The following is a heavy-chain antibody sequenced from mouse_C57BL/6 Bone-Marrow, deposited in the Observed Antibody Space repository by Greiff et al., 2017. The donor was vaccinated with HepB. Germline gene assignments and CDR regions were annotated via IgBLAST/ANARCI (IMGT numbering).Heavy chain of an antibody. CDR1: GFNIKDDY. Sequence: EVHLVESGAELVRPGASVKLSCTASGFNIKDDYMHWVKQRPEQGLEWIGWIDPENGDTEYASKFQGKATITADTSSNTAYLQLSSLTFEDTAVYYCTTILNYYGSSSYFDVWGTGTTVTVSS. CDR2: IDPENGDT. CDR3: TTILNYYGSSSYFDV. J-gene: IGHJ1*03. V-gene: IGHV14-4*01. D-gene: IGHD1-1*01.